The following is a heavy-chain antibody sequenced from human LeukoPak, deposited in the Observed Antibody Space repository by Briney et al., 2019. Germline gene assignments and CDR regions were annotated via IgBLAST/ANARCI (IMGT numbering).Heavy chain of an antibody. J-gene: IGHJ4*01. CDR1: GGHISTHY. V-gene: IGHV4-59*11. D-gene: IGHD3-22*01. CDR2: IYYSGST. Sequence: SETLSLTCTVSGGHISTHYWSWIRQAPGKGLEWIGYIYYSGSTNYNPSLKSRVTISVDTSKNQFSLKLSSVTAADTAVYSCERGITDSIWYIDYSGHGTLVTVSS. CDR3: ERGITDSIWYIDY.